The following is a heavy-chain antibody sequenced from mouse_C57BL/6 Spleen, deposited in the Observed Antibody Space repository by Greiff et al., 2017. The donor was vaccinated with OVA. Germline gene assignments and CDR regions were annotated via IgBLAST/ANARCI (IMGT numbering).Heavy chain of an antibody. D-gene: IGHD2-2*01. CDR1: GYAFSSSW. CDR2: IYPGDGDT. CDR3: ARKSTMVTYYAMDY. Sequence: QVQLQQSGPELVKPGASVKISCKASGYAFSSSWMNWVKQRPGKGLEWIGRIYPGDGDTNYNGKFKGKATLTADKSSSTAYMQLSSLTSEDSAVYFCARKSTMVTYYAMDYWGQGTSVTVSS. V-gene: IGHV1-82*01. J-gene: IGHJ4*01.